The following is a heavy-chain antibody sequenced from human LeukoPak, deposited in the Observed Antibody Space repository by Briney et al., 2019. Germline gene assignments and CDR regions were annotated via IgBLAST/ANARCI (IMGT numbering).Heavy chain of an antibody. CDR3: ARRMGQQLGVDAFDV. V-gene: IGHV4-59*01. D-gene: IGHD6-13*01. CDR2: IYYSGRT. J-gene: IGHJ3*01. Sequence: SETLSLTCTVSGGSISSYYWNWIRQPPGKGPEWIGYIYYSGRTNYNPSLKSRVTISVDTSKNQFSLKLSSVTAADTAVYFCARRMGQQLGVDAFDVWGQGTMVTVSS. CDR1: GGSISSYY.